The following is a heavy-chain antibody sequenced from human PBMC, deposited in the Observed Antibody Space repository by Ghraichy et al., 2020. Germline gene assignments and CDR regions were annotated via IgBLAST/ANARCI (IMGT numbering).Heavy chain of an antibody. V-gene: IGHV4-34*01. CDR3: ASDAHGGNSEWYFDL. J-gene: IGHJ2*01. D-gene: IGHD4-23*01. Sequence: GEINHSGSTNYNPSLKSRVTISVDTSKNQFSLKLSSVTAADTAVYYCASDAHGGNSEWYFDLWG. CDR2: INHSGST.